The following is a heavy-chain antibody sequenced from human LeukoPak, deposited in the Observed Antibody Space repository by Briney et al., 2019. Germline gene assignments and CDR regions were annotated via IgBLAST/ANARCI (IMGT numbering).Heavy chain of an antibody. CDR1: GGSISSYY. CDR3: AREVRFGELDP. Sequence: PSETLSLTCTVSGGSISSYYWSWIRQPPEKGLEWIGYIYYSGSTNYNPSLKSRVTISVDTSKNQFSLKLSSVTAADTAVYYCAREVRFGELDPWGQGTLVTVSS. J-gene: IGHJ5*02. CDR2: IYYSGST. V-gene: IGHV4-59*01. D-gene: IGHD3-10*01.